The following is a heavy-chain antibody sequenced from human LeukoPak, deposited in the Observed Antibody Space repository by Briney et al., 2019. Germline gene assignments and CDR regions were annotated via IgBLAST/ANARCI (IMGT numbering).Heavy chain of an antibody. V-gene: IGHV4-30-4*01. D-gene: IGHD2-2*01. J-gene: IGHJ3*02. CDR1: GDSISTDNYF. Sequence: PSETLSLTCTVPGDSISTDNYFWSWIRQSPGEGLVWIGYIYSTGSAYYNPSLKSRVTISLDMSTNQFSLRLNSVTAADTAVYYCAREVNVPAGSDAFDIWGQGTMVTVSS. CDR2: IYSTGSA. CDR3: AREVNVPAGSDAFDI.